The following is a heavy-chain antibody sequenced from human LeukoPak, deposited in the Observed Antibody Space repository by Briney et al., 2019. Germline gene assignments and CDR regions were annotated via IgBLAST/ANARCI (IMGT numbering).Heavy chain of an antibody. V-gene: IGHV4-59*08. CDR2: IYYSGST. J-gene: IGHJ4*02. Sequence: PSETLSLTCTVSGGSISSYYWSWIRQPPGKGLEWIGYIYYSGSTNYNPSLKSRVTISVDTSKNQFSLKLSSVTAADTAVYYCARASHGVTDYWGQGTLVTVSS. CDR1: GGSISSYY. CDR3: ARASHGVTDY. D-gene: IGHD5-18*01.